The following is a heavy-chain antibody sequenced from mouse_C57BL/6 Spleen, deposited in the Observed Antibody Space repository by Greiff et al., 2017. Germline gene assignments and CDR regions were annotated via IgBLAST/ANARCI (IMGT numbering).Heavy chain of an antibody. V-gene: IGHV1-72*01. J-gene: IGHJ2*01. CDR3: ARAEITTVEGDYFDD. CDR2: IDPKSGGT. Sequence: QVQLQQPGAELVKPGASVKLSCKASGYTFTSYWMHWVKQRPGRGLEWIGRIDPKSGGTKYNEKFKSKATLTVDKPSSTAYMQLSSLTSEDSAVYYCARAEITTVEGDYFDDWGQGTTLTVSS. D-gene: IGHD1-1*01. CDR1: GYTFTSYW.